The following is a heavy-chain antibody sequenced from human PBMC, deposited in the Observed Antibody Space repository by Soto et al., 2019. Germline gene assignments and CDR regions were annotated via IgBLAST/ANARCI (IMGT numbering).Heavy chain of an antibody. Sequence: EVQLLESGGGLVQPGGSLRLSCATSGFTFGSYAMSWVRQAPGKGLEWVSTIRGNGDGTFFADSVKGRFTISRDNSMNTLYLQMNSLRVEDTAIYYCAKRGSLGYCSDTRCQPLYYFDYWGQGTLVTVSS. CDR1: GFTFGSYA. V-gene: IGHV3-23*01. D-gene: IGHD2-2*01. J-gene: IGHJ4*02. CDR3: AKRGSLGYCSDTRCQPLYYFDY. CDR2: IRGNGDGT.